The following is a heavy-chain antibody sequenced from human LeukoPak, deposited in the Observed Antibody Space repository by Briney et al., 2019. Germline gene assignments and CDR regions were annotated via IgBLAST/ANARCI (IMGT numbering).Heavy chain of an antibody. CDR3: ARVRYGDYRFDP. J-gene: IGHJ5*02. D-gene: IGHD4-17*01. Sequence: ASVKVSCKAPGYTFTSYAMHWVRQAPGQRLEWMGWINAGNGNTKYSQKFQGRVTITRDTSASTAYMELSSLRSEDTAVYYCARVRYGDYRFDPWGQGTLVTVSS. CDR2: INAGNGNT. V-gene: IGHV1-3*01. CDR1: GYTFTSYA.